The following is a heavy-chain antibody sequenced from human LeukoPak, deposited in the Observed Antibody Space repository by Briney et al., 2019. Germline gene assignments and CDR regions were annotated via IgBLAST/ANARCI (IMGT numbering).Heavy chain of an antibody. Sequence: GGSLRLSCAASGFTVSSNYMSWVRQAPGKGLEWVSFIYRGGSTYYADSVKGRFTISRDNSKNTLYLQMNSLRAEDTAVYYCARRGRPSNVYYYYMDVWGTGTTVTVSS. CDR2: IYRGGST. D-gene: IGHD4-11*01. CDR3: ARRGRPSNVYYYYMDV. J-gene: IGHJ6*03. V-gene: IGHV3-53*01. CDR1: GFTVSSNY.